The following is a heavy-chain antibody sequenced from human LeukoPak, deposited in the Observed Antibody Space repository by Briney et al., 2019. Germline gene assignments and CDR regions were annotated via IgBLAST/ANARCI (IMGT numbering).Heavy chain of an antibody. CDR1: GFTFKTYT. CDR2: ISSSSSYI. CDR3: ARLVGDSDSNGYYSEYFRH. D-gene: IGHD3-22*01. Sequence: GGSLRLSCAASGFTFKTYTMHWVRQAPGMGLEWVSSISSSSSYIFYADSVKGRFTISRDNAKNSLYLQMSSLRAEDAAVYYCARLVGDSDSNGYYSEYFRHWGQGTLVIVSS. J-gene: IGHJ1*01. V-gene: IGHV3-21*01.